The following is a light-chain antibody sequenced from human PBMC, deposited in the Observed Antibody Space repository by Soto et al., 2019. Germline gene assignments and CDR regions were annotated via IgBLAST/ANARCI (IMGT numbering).Light chain of an antibody. Sequence: EIVMTQSPATLSVSPGERATLSCRASQSIVNRLAWYQQKPGQAPRLLIYGASTRATGVPARFSGSGSGTEFTLTISSLQSEDFAVYYCQQYNNWLALTFGGGTKVEIK. J-gene: IGKJ4*01. V-gene: IGKV3-15*01. CDR2: GAS. CDR3: QQYNNWLALT. CDR1: QSIVNR.